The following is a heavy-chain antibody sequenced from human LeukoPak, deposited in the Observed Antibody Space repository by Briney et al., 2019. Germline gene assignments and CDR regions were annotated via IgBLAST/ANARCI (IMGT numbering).Heavy chain of an antibody. D-gene: IGHD3-3*01. J-gene: IGHJ4*02. CDR3: ARGKGGVVMPFDY. V-gene: IGHV3-30-3*01. Sequence: QPGGSLRLSCAASGFTFSSYAMHWVRQAPGKGLEWVAVISYDGSNKYYADSVKGRFTISRDNSKNTLYLQMNSLRAEDTAVYYCARGKGGVVMPFDYWGQGTLVTVSS. CDR1: GFTFSSYA. CDR2: ISYDGSNK.